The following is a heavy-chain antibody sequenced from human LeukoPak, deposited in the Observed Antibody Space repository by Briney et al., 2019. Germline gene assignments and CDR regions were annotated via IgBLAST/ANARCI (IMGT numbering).Heavy chain of an antibody. CDR2: ISGSGGST. CDR3: AKIYDFWSGYRCYFDY. Sequence: GGSLRLSCAASGFTFSSYAMSWVRQAPGKGLEWVSAISGSGGSTYYADSVKGRFTISRDNSKNTLYLQMNSLRAEDTAVYYCAKIYDFWSGYRCYFDYWGQGTLVTVSS. V-gene: IGHV3-23*01. D-gene: IGHD3-3*01. CDR1: GFTFSSYA. J-gene: IGHJ4*02.